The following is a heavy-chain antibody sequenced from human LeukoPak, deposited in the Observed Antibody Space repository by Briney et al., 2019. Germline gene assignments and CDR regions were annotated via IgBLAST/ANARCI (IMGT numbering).Heavy chain of an antibody. Sequence: SGETLRLSCVASGFTFRHYDMSWVRQAPGKGLEWVSSINTSGGSTYYADSLQGRFTISRDNAKNSLYLQMNSLRAEDTAVYYCARGLIRGGYDSEDWFDPWGQGTLVTVSS. CDR2: INTSGGST. J-gene: IGHJ5*02. CDR1: GFTFRHYD. V-gene: IGHV3-23*01. D-gene: IGHD5-12*01. CDR3: ARGLIRGGYDSEDWFDP.